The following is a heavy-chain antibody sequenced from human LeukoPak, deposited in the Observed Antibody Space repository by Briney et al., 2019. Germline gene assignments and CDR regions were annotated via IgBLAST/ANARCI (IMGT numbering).Heavy chain of an antibody. CDR1: GFTFSSSW. CDR2: IKQDGSDQ. CDR3: AKAWGGYCSGGSCPDY. Sequence: GGSLRLSCAASGFTFSSSWMSWVRQAPGKGLEWVSNIKQDGSDQYYVDSVKGRFTISRDNAKNSLYLQMNSLRVEDTAVYYCAKAWGGYCSGGSCPDYWGQGTLVTVSS. J-gene: IGHJ4*02. D-gene: IGHD2-15*01. V-gene: IGHV3-7*01.